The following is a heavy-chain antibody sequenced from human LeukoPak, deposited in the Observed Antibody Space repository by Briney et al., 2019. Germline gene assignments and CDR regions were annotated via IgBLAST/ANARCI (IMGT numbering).Heavy chain of an antibody. D-gene: IGHD6-13*01. CDR1: GDSVSSNSAA. CDR3: ARDSQHSSSWFHYYYYYMDV. J-gene: IGHJ6*03. CDR2: TYYRSKWYN. Sequence: SQTLSLTCAISGDSVSSNSAAWNWIRQSPSRGLEWLGRTYYRSKWYNDYAVSVNSRITINPDTSKNQFSLQLNSVTPEDTAVYYCARDSQHSSSWFHYYYYYMDVWGKGTTVTVS. V-gene: IGHV6-1*01.